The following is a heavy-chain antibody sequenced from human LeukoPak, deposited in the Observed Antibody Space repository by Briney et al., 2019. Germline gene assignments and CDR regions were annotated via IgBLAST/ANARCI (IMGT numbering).Heavy chain of an antibody. Sequence: SETLSLTCAVSGGSISGGGYSWSWIRQPPGKGLEWIGYIYHSGSTYYNPSLKGRVTISVDRSKNQFSLNLTSVTAADTAVYYCARGFDNSGYPGYWGQGTLVTVSS. CDR2: IYHSGST. V-gene: IGHV4-30-2*01. CDR3: ARGFDNSGYPGY. CDR1: GGSISGGGYS. D-gene: IGHD3-22*01. J-gene: IGHJ4*02.